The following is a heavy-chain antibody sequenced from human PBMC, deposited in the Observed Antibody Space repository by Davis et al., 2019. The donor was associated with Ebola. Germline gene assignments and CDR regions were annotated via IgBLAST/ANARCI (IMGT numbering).Heavy chain of an antibody. J-gene: IGHJ3*02. CDR3: ARIRRGGNTGFAFDI. Sequence: GGSLRLSCAASGFSSSDYYMTWIRQAPGKGLAWVSYISSSGTSTYTYYADSVKGRFTTSRDNTQNSLYLQMTSLGAKDTAVYHCARIRRGGNTGFAFDIWGRGTVVTVSS. V-gene: IGHV3-11*01. CDR1: GFSSSDYY. D-gene: IGHD4-23*01. CDR2: ISSSGTSTYT.